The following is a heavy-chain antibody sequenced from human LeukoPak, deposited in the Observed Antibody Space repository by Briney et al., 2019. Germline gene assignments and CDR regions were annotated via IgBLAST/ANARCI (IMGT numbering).Heavy chain of an antibody. CDR1: GGSIRSYY. Sequence: SETLSLTCTVSGGSIRSYYWSWIRQPPGRGLEWIGYISDSGSTNYNSTLKSRVTISVDTSKNKFSLKVRSVTAADTAVYYCARVCGGDCYPLGLDPWGQGTLVTVSS. V-gene: IGHV4-59*01. J-gene: IGHJ5*02. D-gene: IGHD2-21*02. CDR2: ISDSGST. CDR3: ARVCGGDCYPLGLDP.